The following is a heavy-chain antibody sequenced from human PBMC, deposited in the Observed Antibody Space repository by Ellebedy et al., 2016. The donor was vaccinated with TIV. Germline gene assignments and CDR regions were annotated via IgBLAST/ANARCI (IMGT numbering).Heavy chain of an antibody. V-gene: IGHV4-61*01. CDR1: GSSVSSGSYY. D-gene: IGHD2-2*01. J-gene: IGHJ5*02. CDR3: ARGGIVVVPAAGGWFDP. Sequence: SETLSLTXTVSGSSVSSGSYYWSWIRQPPGKGLEWIGYIYYSGSTNYNPSLKSRVTISVDTSKNQFSLKLSSVTAADTAVYYCARGGIVVVPAAGGWFDPWGQGTLVTVSS. CDR2: IYYSGST.